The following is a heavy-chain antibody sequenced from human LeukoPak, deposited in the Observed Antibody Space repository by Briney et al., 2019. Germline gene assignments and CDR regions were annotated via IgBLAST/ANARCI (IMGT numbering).Heavy chain of an antibody. CDR2: INPNSGGT. CDR3: ASPALYSSSWYVLDY. J-gene: IGHJ4*02. CDR1: GYTFTDFY. Sequence: ASVKVSCKASGYTFTDFYMHWVRLAPGQGLEWMGWINPNSGGTNYAQKFQGRVTMTRDTSISTAYMELSRLRSDDTAVYYCASPALYSSSWYVLDYWGQGTLVTVSS. D-gene: IGHD6-13*01. V-gene: IGHV1-2*02.